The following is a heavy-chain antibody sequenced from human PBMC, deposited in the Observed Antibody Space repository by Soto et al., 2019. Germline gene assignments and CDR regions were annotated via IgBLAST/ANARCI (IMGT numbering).Heavy chain of an antibody. J-gene: IGHJ5*02. CDR1: GGTFSSYA. CDR3: ARQYYDFWSGYYNWFDP. CDR2: FIPIFGTA. V-gene: IGHV1-69*01. Sequence: VSCKASGGTFSSYAISWVRQAPGQGLEWMGGFIPIFGTANYAQKFQGRVTITADDSTSTAYMELSSLRSEDTAVFYCARQYYDFWSGYYNWFDPWGQGTLVTSPQ. D-gene: IGHD3-3*01.